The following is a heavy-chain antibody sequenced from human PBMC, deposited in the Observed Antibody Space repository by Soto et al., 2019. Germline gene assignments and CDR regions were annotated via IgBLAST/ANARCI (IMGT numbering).Heavy chain of an antibody. J-gene: IGHJ4*02. CDR3: ARDLSSGWLGDY. CDR2: VAYDGTND. D-gene: IGHD6-19*01. V-gene: IGHV3-30*03. Sequence: GGSLRLSCAASGFTFRSYGMHWARQAPGKGLEWVAVVAYDGTNDYYADSVKGRFTISRDNSKDTLYLQMNSLRPEDTAVYYCARDLSSGWLGDYWGQGTLVTVSS. CDR1: GFTFRSYG.